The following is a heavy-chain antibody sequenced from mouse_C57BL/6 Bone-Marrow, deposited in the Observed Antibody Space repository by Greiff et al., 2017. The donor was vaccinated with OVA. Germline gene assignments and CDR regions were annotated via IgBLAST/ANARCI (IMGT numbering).Heavy chain of an antibody. J-gene: IGHJ3*01. D-gene: IGHD2-3*01. CDR2: ISSGGSYT. Sequence: EVMLVESGGDLVKPGGSLKLSCAASGFTFSSYGMSWVRQTPDKRLEWVATISSGGSYTYYPDSVKGRFTISRDNAKNTLYLQMSSLKSEDTAMYYCARQGDGYSWFAYWGQGTLVTVSA. V-gene: IGHV5-6*02. CDR1: GFTFSSYG. CDR3: ARQGDGYSWFAY.